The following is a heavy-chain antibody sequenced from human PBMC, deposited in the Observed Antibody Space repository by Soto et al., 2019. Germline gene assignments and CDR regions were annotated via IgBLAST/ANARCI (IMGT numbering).Heavy chain of an antibody. V-gene: IGHV1-8*01. D-gene: IGHD5-18*01. CDR1: GYTFTSYD. CDR3: ARGPNTAMAMASDY. J-gene: IGHJ4*02. Sequence: QVQLVQSGAEVKKPGASVKVSCKASGYTFTSYDINWVRQATGQGLEWMGWMNPNSGNTGYAQKFQGRVTRTRNTSISTAYMELSSLSSEDMAVYYCARGPNTAMAMASDYWGQGTLVTVSS. CDR2: MNPNSGNT.